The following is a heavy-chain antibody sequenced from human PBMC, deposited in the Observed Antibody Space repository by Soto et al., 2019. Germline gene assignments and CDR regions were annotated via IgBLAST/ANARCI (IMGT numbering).Heavy chain of an antibody. Sequence: GGSLRLSCAASGFTFSSYGMHWVRQAPGKGLEWVAVIWYDGSNKYYADSVKGRFTISRDNSKNTLYLQMNSLRAEDTAVYYCARGIWFGQKYYYYGMDVWGQGTTVTVSS. CDR3: ARGIWFGQKYYYYGMDV. V-gene: IGHV3-33*01. CDR2: IWYDGSNK. D-gene: IGHD3-10*01. CDR1: GFTFSSYG. J-gene: IGHJ6*02.